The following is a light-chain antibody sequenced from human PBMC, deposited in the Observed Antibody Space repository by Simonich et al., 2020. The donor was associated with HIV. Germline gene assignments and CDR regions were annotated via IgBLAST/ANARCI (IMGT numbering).Light chain of an antibody. CDR3: QQYNNWPPWT. J-gene: IGKJ1*01. CDR2: GAS. V-gene: IGKV3-15*01. Sequence: EIVMTQSPATLSVSPGERAPLSCRASQSVSSSLAWYQQKPGQAPRLLIYGASTRATDIPARFSGSGSGTEFTLTISSLQSEEFAVYYCQQYNNWPPWTFGQGTKVEIK. CDR1: QSVSSS.